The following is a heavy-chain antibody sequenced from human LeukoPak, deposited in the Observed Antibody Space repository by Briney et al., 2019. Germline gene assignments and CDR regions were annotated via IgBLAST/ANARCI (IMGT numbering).Heavy chain of an antibody. D-gene: IGHD3-3*01. Sequence: GGSLRLSCAASGFTFSSYSMNWVRGAPGKGLEWVSSITSSSTIYYAEAVKGRFTISRDNAKNSLYLQMNSLRDEDTAVYFCARAHTIFWEFDAFDIWGRGTMVTVSS. J-gene: IGHJ3*02. CDR3: ARAHTIFWEFDAFDI. CDR1: GFTFSSYS. CDR2: ITSSSTI. V-gene: IGHV3-69-1*01.